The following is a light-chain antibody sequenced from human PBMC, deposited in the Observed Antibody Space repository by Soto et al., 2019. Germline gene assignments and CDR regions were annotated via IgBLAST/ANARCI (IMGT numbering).Light chain of an antibody. CDR3: HQYNNRGT. Sequence: EIVLTQSPATLSLSPGERATLYCRASQSVSSYLAWYQQKPGQAPRLLIYDASNRATGIPARFSGSGSGTDFTLTISSLEPEDFAVYYCHQYNNRGTFGQGTKVDIK. CDR2: DAS. V-gene: IGKV3-11*01. CDR1: QSVSSY. J-gene: IGKJ1*01.